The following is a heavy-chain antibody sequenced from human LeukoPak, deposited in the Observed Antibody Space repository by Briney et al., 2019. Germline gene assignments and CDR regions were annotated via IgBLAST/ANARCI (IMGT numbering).Heavy chain of an antibody. D-gene: IGHD3-10*01. CDR3: AKDDPSMVRGVITFFDY. V-gene: IGHV3-23*01. CDR1: GFTFSSYA. J-gene: IGHJ4*02. Sequence: GGSLRLSCAASGFTFSSYAMSWVRQAPGKGLEWVSAISGSGGSTYYADSVKGRFTISRDNSKNTLYLQMNSLRAEDTAEYYCAKDDPSMVRGVITFFDYWGQGTLVTVSS. CDR2: ISGSGGST.